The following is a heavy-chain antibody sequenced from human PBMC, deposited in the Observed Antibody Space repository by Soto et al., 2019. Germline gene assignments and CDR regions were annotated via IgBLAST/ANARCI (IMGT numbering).Heavy chain of an antibody. Sequence: QVQLVQSGAEVKKPGSSVKVSCKASEGTFSSYAISWVRQAPGQGLEWMGGIIPIFGTANYAPKFQGRVTITADESTSTAYLELRSLRSEDRAVSYCARDSGGTRVAFGMDVWGQGNTVTVSS. D-gene: IGHD4-17*01. CDR2: IIPIFGTA. J-gene: IGHJ6*02. CDR1: EGTFSSYA. V-gene: IGHV1-69*01. CDR3: ARDSGGTRVAFGMDV.